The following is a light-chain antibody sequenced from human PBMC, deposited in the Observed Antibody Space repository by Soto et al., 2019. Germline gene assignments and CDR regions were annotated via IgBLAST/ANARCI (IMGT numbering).Light chain of an antibody. J-gene: IGKJ3*01. CDR2: GAS. V-gene: IGKV3-15*01. CDR3: QQYKNWPA. CDR1: QSVSSN. Sequence: EMVMTQSPATLSVSPGERATLSSRASQSVSSNLAWYQQKPGQAPRLLIYGASTRATGIPARFSGSGSGTDFTLTISSLQSEDFAVYYCQQYKNWPAFGPGTKVDIK.